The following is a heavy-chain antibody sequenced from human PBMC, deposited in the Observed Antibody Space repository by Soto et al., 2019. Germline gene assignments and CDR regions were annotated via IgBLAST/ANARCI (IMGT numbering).Heavy chain of an antibody. CDR1: GGSISSYY. CDR2: IYTSGSI. V-gene: IGHV4-4*07. J-gene: IGHJ5*02. CDR3: ARDGPSINWFDP. D-gene: IGHD6-6*01. Sequence: PSETLSLTCSVWGGSISSYYWSWIRQPPGKGLEWIGRIYTSGSINCNPSVKSRVTMSVDTSKNQFSLKLSSVTAADTAVYYCARDGPSINWFDPWGQGTRVTVSS.